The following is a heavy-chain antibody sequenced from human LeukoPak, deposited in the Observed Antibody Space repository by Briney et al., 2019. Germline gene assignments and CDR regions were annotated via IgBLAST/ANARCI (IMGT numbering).Heavy chain of an antibody. CDR3: ARRFWGSSYNWFDP. CDR2: ISSSGSTI. D-gene: IGHD5-18*01. Sequence: GGSLRLSCAASGFTFSSYEMNWVRQAPGKGLEWVSYISSSGSTIYYADSVKGRFTISRDNAKNSLYLQMNSLRAEDTAVYYCARRFWGSSYNWFDPWGQGTLVTVSS. V-gene: IGHV3-48*03. CDR1: GFTFSSYE. J-gene: IGHJ5*02.